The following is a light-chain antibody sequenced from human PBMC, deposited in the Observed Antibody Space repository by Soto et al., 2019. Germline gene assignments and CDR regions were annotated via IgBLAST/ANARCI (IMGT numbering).Light chain of an antibody. Sequence: EAGLTQSPDTLSLSPGERATLSCRASQSVSSSDLAWYQQKPGQAPRPLIYGASSRATGIPDRFSGSGSGTDFSLTISRVEPEDFAVYYCQQYGSSPSWTFGQGTKVDIK. V-gene: IGKV3-20*01. CDR3: QQYGSSPSWT. J-gene: IGKJ1*01. CDR1: QSVSSSD. CDR2: GAS.